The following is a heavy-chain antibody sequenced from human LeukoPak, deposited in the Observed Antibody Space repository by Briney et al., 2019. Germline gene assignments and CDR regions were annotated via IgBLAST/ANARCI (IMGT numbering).Heavy chain of an antibody. V-gene: IGHV4-4*07. CDR1: GGSISSYY. CDR2: IYTSGGT. Sequence: PSETLSLTCTVAGGSISSYYGSWIRQPAGKGLEWVGRIYTSGGTNYNPSLKSRVTMSVDTYKNQFSLKLRSVSAADTAVYYCARLSGQLEYYYYYMDVWGKGTTVTVSS. CDR3: ARLSGQLEYYYYYMDV. J-gene: IGHJ6*03. D-gene: IGHD6-13*01.